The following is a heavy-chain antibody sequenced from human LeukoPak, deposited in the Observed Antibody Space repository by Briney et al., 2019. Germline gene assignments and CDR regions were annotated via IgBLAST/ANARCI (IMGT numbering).Heavy chain of an antibody. CDR3: AKPLGEDGFYYYGMDV. D-gene: IGHD3-10*01. Sequence: GGSLRLSCAASGFTFSSYAMSWVRQAPGKGLEWVSAISGSGGSTYYADSVKGRFTISRDNSKNTLYPQMNSLRAEDTAVYYCAKPLGEDGFYYYGMDVWGQGTTVTVSS. CDR2: ISGSGGST. CDR1: GFTFSSYA. J-gene: IGHJ6*02. V-gene: IGHV3-23*01.